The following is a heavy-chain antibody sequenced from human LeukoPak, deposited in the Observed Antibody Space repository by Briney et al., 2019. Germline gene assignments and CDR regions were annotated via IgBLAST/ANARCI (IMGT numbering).Heavy chain of an antibody. V-gene: IGHV3-11*04. CDR2: ISNSGSDI. CDR1: GGSFSDYY. CDR3: ARHRNWNYEFDP. Sequence: LSLTCAVYGGSFSDYYMSWIRQAPGKGLEWLSYISNSGSDIYYLDSVEGRFTISRDNAKNSLYLQMNSLRVDDTAVYYCARHRNWNYEFDPWGQGTLVAVSS. J-gene: IGHJ5*02. D-gene: IGHD1-7*01.